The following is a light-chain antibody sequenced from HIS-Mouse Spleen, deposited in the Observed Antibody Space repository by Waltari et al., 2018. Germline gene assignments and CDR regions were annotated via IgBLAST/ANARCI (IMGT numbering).Light chain of an antibody. CDR2: RNN. Sequence: QSVLTQPHSASGTPGQRVTISCSRSSSNTGSNYVYWYQQLPGTAPKLLLYRNNQRPSGVPDRFSGSKSGTSASLAISGLRSEDEADYYCAAWDDSLSGPVFGGGTKLTVL. CDR1: SSNTGSNY. CDR3: AAWDDSLSGPV. J-gene: IGLJ3*02. V-gene: IGLV1-47*01.